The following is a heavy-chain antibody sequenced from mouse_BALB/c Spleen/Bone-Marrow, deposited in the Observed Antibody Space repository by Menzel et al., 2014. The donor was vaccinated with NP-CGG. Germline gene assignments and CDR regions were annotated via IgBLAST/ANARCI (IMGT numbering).Heavy chain of an antibody. CDR1: GYAFTSYN. CDR2: IDPYNGGT. V-gene: IGHV1S135*01. J-gene: IGHJ3*01. D-gene: IGHD2-1*01. CDR3: AREDYGKGFAY. Sequence: LVESGPELVKPGASVKVSCKASGYAFTSYNMYWVKQSHGKSLEWIGHIDPYNGGTSYNQKFKGKATLTVDKSSSTAYMHLNSLTSEDSAVYYCAREDYGKGFAYWGQGTLVTVSA.